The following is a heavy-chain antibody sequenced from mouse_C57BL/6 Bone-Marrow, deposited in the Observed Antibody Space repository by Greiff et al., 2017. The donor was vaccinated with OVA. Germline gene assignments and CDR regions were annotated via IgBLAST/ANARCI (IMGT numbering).Heavy chain of an antibody. CDR3: AREATVVVDY. D-gene: IGHD1-1*01. J-gene: IGHJ2*01. CDR2: IHPNSGST. V-gene: IGHV1-64*01. CDR1: GYTFTSYW. Sequence: QVQLKQPGAELVKPGASVKLSCKASGYTFTSYWMHWVKQRPGQGLEWIGMIHPNSGSTNYNEKFKSKATLTVDKSSSTAYMQLSSLTSEDSAVYYCAREATVVVDYWGQGTTLTVSS.